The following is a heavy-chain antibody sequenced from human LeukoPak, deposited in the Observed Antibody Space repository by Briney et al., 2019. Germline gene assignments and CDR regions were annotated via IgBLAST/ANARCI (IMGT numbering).Heavy chain of an antibody. D-gene: IGHD6-19*01. V-gene: IGHV3-74*01. CDR1: GFTFISNW. CDR3: SRASSSVPNLLDY. Sequence: PGGSLRLSCAASGFTFISNWMHWVRQGPGKGLMWGSRISTDGRSTTYADSVKGRFTISRDNDKNTLYLQMNSLRAEDTAVYYCSRASSSVPNLLDYWGQGTLVTVPS. CDR2: ISTDGRST. J-gene: IGHJ4*02.